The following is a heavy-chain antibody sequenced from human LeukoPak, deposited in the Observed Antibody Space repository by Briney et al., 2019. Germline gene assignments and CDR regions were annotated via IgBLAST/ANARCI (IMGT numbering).Heavy chain of an antibody. CDR3: ARGEQSAQFDY. J-gene: IGHJ4*02. V-gene: IGHV3-69-1*01. CDR1: GFIFSPYA. D-gene: IGHD1/OR15-1a*01. CDR2: IAGGDDR. Sequence: PGGSLRLSCAASGFIFSPYAMSWVRQAPGKGLEWVAGIAGGDDRFYADSVKGRFSISRDNTKKSVYLQMNSLRVEDTAVYYCARGEQSAQFDYWGQGTLVTVSS.